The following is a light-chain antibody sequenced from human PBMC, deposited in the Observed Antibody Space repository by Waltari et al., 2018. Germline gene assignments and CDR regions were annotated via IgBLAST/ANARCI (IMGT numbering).Light chain of an antibody. J-gene: IGLJ1*01. CDR3: CSYAGRNIYV. Sequence: QSALTQPRSVSGSPGQSVAISCSGTSSDVGGYNYVFWYQQHPGKAPKLMIYDVTKRPAGVPDRFSGSQSGNTASLTISGLQADDEADYYCCSYAGRNIYVFGTGTKVTVL. CDR1: SSDVGGYNY. CDR2: DVT. V-gene: IGLV2-11*01.